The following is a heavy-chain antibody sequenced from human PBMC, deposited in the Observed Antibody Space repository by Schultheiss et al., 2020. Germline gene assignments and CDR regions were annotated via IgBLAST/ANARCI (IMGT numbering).Heavy chain of an antibody. Sequence: GGSLRLSCAASGFTFSSYGMHWVRQAPGKGLEWVAVIWYDGSNKYYADSVKGRFTISRDNSKNTLYLQMNSLRAEDTAVYYCARQVVYATLRVYAFDIWGQGTMVTVSS. D-gene: IGHD2-8*02. CDR2: IWYDGSNK. V-gene: IGHV3-33*08. J-gene: IGHJ3*02. CDR3: ARQVVYATLRVYAFDI. CDR1: GFTFSSYG.